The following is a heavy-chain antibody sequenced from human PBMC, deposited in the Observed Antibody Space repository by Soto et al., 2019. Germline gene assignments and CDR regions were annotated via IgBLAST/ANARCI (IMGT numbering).Heavy chain of an antibody. D-gene: IGHD6-6*01. J-gene: IGHJ6*02. Sequence: AVKLSCKASGGTFSSYAISWVRQAPGQGLEWMGGIIPIFGTANYAQKFQGRVTITADESTSTAYMELSSLRSEDTAVYYCASVVPSPIAARSAYYSYYHCRDVWG. CDR1: GGTFSSYA. CDR3: ASVVPSPIAARSAYYSYYHCRDV. V-gene: IGHV1-69*13. CDR2: IIPIFGTA.